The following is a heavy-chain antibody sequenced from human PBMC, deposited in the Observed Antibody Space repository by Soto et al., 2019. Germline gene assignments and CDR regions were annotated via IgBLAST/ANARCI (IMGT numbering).Heavy chain of an antibody. V-gene: IGHV3-48*01. CDR2: ISSSSSTI. CDR1: GFTFSSYA. D-gene: IGHD4-17*01. CDR3: TRQLYGTVTTDYYYYGMDV. J-gene: IGHJ6*02. Sequence: GGSLRLSCAASGFTFSSYAMHWVRQAPGKGLEWVSYISSSSSTIYYADSVKGRFTISRDNAKNSLYLQMNSLRAEDTAVYYCTRQLYGTVTTDYYYYGMDVWGQGTTVTVSS.